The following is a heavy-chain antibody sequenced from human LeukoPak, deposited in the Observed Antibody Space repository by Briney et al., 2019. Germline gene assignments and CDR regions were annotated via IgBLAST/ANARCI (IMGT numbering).Heavy chain of an antibody. CDR1: GGSISSSNW. CDR2: IYHSGST. J-gene: IGHJ4*02. CDR3: ARSDYGDLPYFDY. V-gene: IGHV4-4*02. D-gene: IGHD4-17*01. Sequence: SETLSLTCAVSGGSISSSNWWSWVRQPPGKGLEWIGEIYHSGSTNYNPSLKSRVTISVDKPKNQFSLKLSSVTAADTAVYYCARSDYGDLPYFDYWGQGTLVTVSS.